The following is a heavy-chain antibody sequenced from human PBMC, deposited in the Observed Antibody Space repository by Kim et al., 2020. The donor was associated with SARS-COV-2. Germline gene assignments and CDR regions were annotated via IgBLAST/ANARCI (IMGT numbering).Heavy chain of an antibody. CDR2: IWYDGSNK. CDR3: ARDDYYDSSGYYSIYYGMDV. V-gene: IGHV3-33*01. J-gene: IGHJ6*02. Sequence: GGSLRLSCAASGFTFSSYGMHWVRQAPGKGLEWVAVIWYDGSNKYYADSVKGRFTISRDNSKNTLYLQMNSLRAEDTAVYYCARDDYYDSSGYYSIYYGMDVWGQGTTVTVSS. CDR1: GFTFSSYG. D-gene: IGHD3-22*01.